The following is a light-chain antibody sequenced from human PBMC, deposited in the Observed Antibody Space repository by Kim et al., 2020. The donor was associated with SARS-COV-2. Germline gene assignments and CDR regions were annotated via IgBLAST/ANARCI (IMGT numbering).Light chain of an antibody. Sequence: ENVLTQSPGTLSLSPGERATLSCRASQSVTSNYVAWYQQKPGQAPRLLVYGASNRATGIPDRFSGSGSGTDFTLTISGLEPDDFAVYCCQQYETAPWTFGRGTKLEI. CDR2: GAS. J-gene: IGKJ1*01. CDR1: QSVTSNY. V-gene: IGKV3-20*01. CDR3: QQYETAPWT.